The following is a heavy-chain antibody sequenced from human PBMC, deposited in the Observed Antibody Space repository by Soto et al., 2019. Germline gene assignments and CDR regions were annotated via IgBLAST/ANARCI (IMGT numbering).Heavy chain of an antibody. CDR3: PKDYVLWSGHAVGYFDY. V-gene: IGHV3-23*01. J-gene: IGHJ4*02. CDR1: GFTFSSYA. D-gene: IGHD3-3*01. CDR2: ISGSGGST. Sequence: RGSLRLSCAASGFTFSSYAMSWVRQAPGKGLEWVSAISGSGGSTYYADSVKGRFTISRDNSKNTLYLQMNSLRAEDTAAYYCPKDYVLWSGHAVGYFDYCGQGNLVTVSS.